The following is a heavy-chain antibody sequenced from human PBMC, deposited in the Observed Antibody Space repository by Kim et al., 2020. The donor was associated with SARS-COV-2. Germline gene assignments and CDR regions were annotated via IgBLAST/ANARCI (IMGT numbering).Heavy chain of an antibody. CDR3: AREGGRVSSNLDYFDF. J-gene: IGHJ4*02. V-gene: IGHV3-21*01. D-gene: IGHD3-16*01. Sequence: GGSLRLSCAASGFTFRSYTINWVRQAPGKGLEWVSSISSNSAYIYYADSVKGRFTISRHNAENSLYLQMNSLRAEDTAVYYCAREGGRVSSNLDYFDFWGQGTPVTVSS. CDR2: ISSNSAYI. CDR1: GFTFRSYT.